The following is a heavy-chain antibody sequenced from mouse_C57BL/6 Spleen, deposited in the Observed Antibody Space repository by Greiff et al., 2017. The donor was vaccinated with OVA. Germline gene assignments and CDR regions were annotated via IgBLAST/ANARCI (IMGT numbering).Heavy chain of an antibody. J-gene: IGHJ4*01. CDR3: AGEMELRGAMDY. D-gene: IGHD2-4*01. CDR1: GYTFTDYY. Sequence: QVHVKQSGPELVKPGASVKISCKASGYTFTDYYINWVKQRPGQGLEWIGWIFPGSGGTYYNEKFKGKATLTVDKSSSTAYMLLSSLASEESAVYVCAGEMELRGAMDYWGQGTSVTVSS. CDR2: IFPGSGGT. V-gene: IGHV1-75*01.